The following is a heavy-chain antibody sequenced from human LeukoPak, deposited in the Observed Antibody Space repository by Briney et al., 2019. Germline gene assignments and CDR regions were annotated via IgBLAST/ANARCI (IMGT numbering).Heavy chain of an antibody. CDR1: GFTFNNYA. V-gene: IGHV3-23*01. D-gene: IGHD4-17*01. CDR2: ITSSGST. CDR3: AKDLYGDYDFDC. J-gene: IGHJ4*02. Sequence: GGSLRPSCAASGFTFNNYAMNWVRQAPGKGLEWVSVITSSGSTYYADSVKGRFTISRDNSKNTLYLQMNSLRAEDTAIYYCAKDLYGDYDFDCWGRGTLVTVSS.